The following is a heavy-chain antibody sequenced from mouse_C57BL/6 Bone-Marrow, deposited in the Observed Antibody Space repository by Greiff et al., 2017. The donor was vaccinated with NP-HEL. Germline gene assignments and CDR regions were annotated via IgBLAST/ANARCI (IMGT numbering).Heavy chain of an antibody. V-gene: IGHV1-82*01. CDR2: IYPGDGDT. CDR3: ARWGGSSSLFAY. CDR1: GYAFSSSW. D-gene: IGHD1-1*01. J-gene: IGHJ3*01. Sequence: VQLQQSGPELVKPGASVKISCKASGYAFSSSWMNWVKQRPGKGLEWIGRIYPGDGDTNYNGKFKGKATLTADKSSSTAYMQLSSLTSEDSAVYFCARWGGSSSLFAYWGQGTLVTVSA.